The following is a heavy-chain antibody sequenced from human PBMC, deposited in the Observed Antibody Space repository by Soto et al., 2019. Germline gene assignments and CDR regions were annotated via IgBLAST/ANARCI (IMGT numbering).Heavy chain of an antibody. V-gene: IGHV1-18*04. Sequence: ASVKVSCKASGYTFTGYYMHWVRQAPGQGLEWMGWISAYNGNTNYAQKLQGRVTMTTDTSTSTAYMELRSLRSDDTAVYYCARGWYDSSGYNWFDPWGQGTLVTVSS. J-gene: IGHJ5*02. CDR3: ARGWYDSSGYNWFDP. D-gene: IGHD3-22*01. CDR2: ISAYNGNT. CDR1: GYTFTGYY.